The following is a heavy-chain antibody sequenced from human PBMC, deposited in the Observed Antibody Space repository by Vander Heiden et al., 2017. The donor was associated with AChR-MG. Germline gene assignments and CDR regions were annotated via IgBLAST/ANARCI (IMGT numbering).Heavy chain of an antibody. CDR1: GGTFSSHA. V-gene: IGHV1-69*06. Sequence: QVQLVQSGAEVKKPGSSVKVSCKASGGTFSSHAIGCVRQAPGQVLWCMGWFIPIFGPATYAQKFQGSVTITADKSTSTAYMVLSRLRSEDTAVYYCARSRGGYYFLLYYYYGMDVWCQGPTVTVSS. J-gene: IGHJ6*02. CDR3: ARSRGGYYFLLYYYYGMDV. D-gene: IGHD3-22*01. CDR2: FIPIFGPA.